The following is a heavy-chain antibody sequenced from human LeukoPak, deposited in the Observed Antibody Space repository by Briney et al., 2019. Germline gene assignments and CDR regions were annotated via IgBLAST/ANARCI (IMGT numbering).Heavy chain of an antibody. D-gene: IGHD7-27*01. CDR1: GGTFSSYA. Sequence: SVKVSCKASGGTFSSYAISWVRQAPGQGLEWMGGIIPIFGTANYAQRFQGRVTITTDESTSTAYMELSSLRSEDTAVYYCARGRAGDQADWYFDLWGRGTLVTASS. J-gene: IGHJ2*01. V-gene: IGHV1-69*05. CDR3: ARGRAGDQADWYFDL. CDR2: IIPIFGTA.